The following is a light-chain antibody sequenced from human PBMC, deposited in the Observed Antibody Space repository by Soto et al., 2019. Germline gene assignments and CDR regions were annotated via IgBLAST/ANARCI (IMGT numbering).Light chain of an antibody. CDR3: QSYGDSLSGYV. V-gene: IGLV1-40*01. CDR2: GNS. J-gene: IGLJ1*01. Sequence: QSVLTQPPSVSGAPGQRVTISCTGSNSNIGAGYDVHWYQQLPGTAPKLLIYGNSNRPSGVPDRFSGSKSGTSASLTITGLQAEDEADYYCQSYGDSLSGYVFRNGTKVT. CDR1: NSNIGAGYD.